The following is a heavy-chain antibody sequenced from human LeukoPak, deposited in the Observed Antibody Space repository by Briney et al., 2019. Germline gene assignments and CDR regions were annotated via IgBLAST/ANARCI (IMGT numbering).Heavy chain of an antibody. V-gene: IGHV4-31*11. Sequence: SETLSLTCAVYGGSFSGYYWSWIRQHPGKGLEWIGYIYYSGSTYYNPSLKSRVTISVDTSKNQFSLKLSSVTAADAAVYYCAGRGGSGYYFFDYWGQGTLVTVS. CDR1: GGSFSGYY. CDR2: IYYSGST. J-gene: IGHJ4*02. D-gene: IGHD3-22*01. CDR3: AGRGGSGYYFFDY.